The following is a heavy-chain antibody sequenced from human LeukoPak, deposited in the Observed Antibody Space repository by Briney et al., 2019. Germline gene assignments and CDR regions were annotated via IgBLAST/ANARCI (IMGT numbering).Heavy chain of an antibody. V-gene: IGHV1-2*02. Sequence: ASVKVSCKACGYTFTGYYMHWLRRAPGQGLEWLGWINPNSGGTNYAQKFQGRVIMTRDNSISTAYMEQSRLSSDDTAVYYCARARGSSDYWGQGTLVTVSS. CDR1: GYTFTGYY. J-gene: IGHJ4*02. CDR3: ARARGSSDY. CDR2: INPNSGGT. D-gene: IGHD1-26*01.